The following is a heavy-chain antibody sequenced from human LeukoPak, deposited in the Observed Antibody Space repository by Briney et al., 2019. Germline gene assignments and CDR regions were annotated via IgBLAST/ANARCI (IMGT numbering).Heavy chain of an antibody. D-gene: IGHD3-3*01. CDR3: ASVRDDFWSGYYAAYYYYYMDV. CDR2: INPNKGGT. V-gene: IGHV1-2*02. Sequence: ASVKVSCKASGYTFTGYYIHWVRQTPGQELEWIGGINPNKGGTNYTHKFQGRVTRTRDTSISTAYMELSRLRSDATAVYYRASVRDDFWSGYYAAYYYYYMDVWGKGTTVTVSS. CDR1: GYTFTGYY. J-gene: IGHJ6*03.